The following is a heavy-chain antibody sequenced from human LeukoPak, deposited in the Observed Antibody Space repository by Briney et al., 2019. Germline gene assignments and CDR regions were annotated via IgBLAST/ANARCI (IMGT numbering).Heavy chain of an antibody. Sequence: SETLSLTCTVSGGSISSSSYYWGWIRQPPGKGLEWIGEINHSGSTNYNPSLKSRVTISVDTSKNQFSLKLSSVTAADTAVYYCARPRPAGDYYDSSGYPDAFDIWGQGTMVTVSS. V-gene: IGHV4-39*07. CDR2: INHSGST. CDR1: GGSISSSSYY. CDR3: ARPRPAGDYYDSSGYPDAFDI. D-gene: IGHD3-22*01. J-gene: IGHJ3*02.